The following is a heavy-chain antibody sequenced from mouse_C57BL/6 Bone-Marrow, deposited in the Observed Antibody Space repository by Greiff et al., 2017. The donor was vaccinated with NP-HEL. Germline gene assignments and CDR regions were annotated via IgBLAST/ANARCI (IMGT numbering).Heavy chain of an antibody. CDR3: ARQKMMTTIAWFAY. CDR2: ISGGGGNT. CDR1: GFTFSSYT. Sequence: EVQRVESGGGLVKPGGSLKLSCAASGFTFSSYTMSWVRQTPEKRLEWVATISGGGGNTYYPDSVKGRFTISRDNAKNTLYLQMSSLRSEDTALYYCARQKMMTTIAWFAYWGQGTLGTVSA. J-gene: IGHJ3*01. V-gene: IGHV5-9*01. D-gene: IGHD2-4*01.